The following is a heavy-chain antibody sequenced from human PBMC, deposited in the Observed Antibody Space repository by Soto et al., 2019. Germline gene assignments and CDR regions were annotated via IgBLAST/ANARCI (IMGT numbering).Heavy chain of an antibody. CDR1: GGSISSTSYY. CDR3: ARHGVIVVVPAAPDY. J-gene: IGHJ4*02. D-gene: IGHD2-2*01. CDR2: IYYNGSP. Sequence: PSETLSLTCTVSGGSISSTSYYWGWIRQPPGKGLECIGSIYYNGSPYYNPSLQSRVTISVDTSKNQFSLKLSSVTAADTAVYYCARHGVIVVVPAAPDYWGQGTQVIVSS. V-gene: IGHV4-39*01.